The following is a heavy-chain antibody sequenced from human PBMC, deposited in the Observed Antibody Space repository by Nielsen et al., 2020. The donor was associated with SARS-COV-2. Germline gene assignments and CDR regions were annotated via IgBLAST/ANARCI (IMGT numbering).Heavy chain of an antibody. V-gene: IGHV3-33*01. CDR2: IWYDGSNK. CDR1: GFTFSSYG. J-gene: IGHJ1*01. CDR3: ARDTAIAAAVTEYFQH. D-gene: IGHD6-13*01. Sequence: GESLKISCAASGFTFSSYGMHWVRQAPGKGLEWVAVIWYDGSNKYYADSVKGRFTISRDNSKNTLYLQMNSLRAEDTAVYYCARDTAIAAAVTEYFQHWGQGTLVTVSS.